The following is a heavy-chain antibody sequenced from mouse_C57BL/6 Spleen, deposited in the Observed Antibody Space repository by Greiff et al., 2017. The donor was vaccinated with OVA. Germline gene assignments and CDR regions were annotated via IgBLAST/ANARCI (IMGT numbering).Heavy chain of an antibody. CDR3: ARVITTDWYFDV. J-gene: IGHJ1*03. D-gene: IGHD1-2*01. V-gene: IGHV1-82*01. Sequence: VQLQQSGPELVKPGASVKISCKASGYAFSRSWMNWVKQRPGQGLECIGRIYPGDGATTYNGKFKGKATLTADKSSSTAYMQLSSQTSEDSAVYFCARVITTDWYFDVWGTGTTVTVSS. CDR1: GYAFSRSW. CDR2: IYPGDGAT.